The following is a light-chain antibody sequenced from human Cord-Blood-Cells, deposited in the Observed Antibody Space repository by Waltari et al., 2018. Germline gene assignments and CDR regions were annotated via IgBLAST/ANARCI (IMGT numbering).Light chain of an antibody. CDR2: YDS. V-gene: IGLV3-21*04. CDR1: NIGSKS. CDR3: QVWDSSSDHYV. Sequence: SYVLTQPPSASVAPGKTARITCGGDNIGSKSVHWYQQKPAQAPVLVIYYDSDRPSGIPERFSGSNSWNTATLTISRVEAGDEAAYYCQVWDSSSDHYVFGTGTKVTVL. J-gene: IGLJ1*01.